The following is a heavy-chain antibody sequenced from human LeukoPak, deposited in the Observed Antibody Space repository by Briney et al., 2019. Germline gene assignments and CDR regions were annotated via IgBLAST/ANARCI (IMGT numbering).Heavy chain of an antibody. CDR1: GYSFSSYW. CDR2: IDPSDSYT. Sequence: PGESLRISCKGSGYSFSSYWICWVRQIPGKGLEWMGRIDPSDSYTNYSPSFQGHVTISADKSISTAYLQWSSLKASDTAMYYCARPRYCTGGFCEGFDYWGQGTLVNVSS. D-gene: IGHD2-8*02. CDR3: ARPRYCTGGFCEGFDY. J-gene: IGHJ4*02. V-gene: IGHV5-10-1*01.